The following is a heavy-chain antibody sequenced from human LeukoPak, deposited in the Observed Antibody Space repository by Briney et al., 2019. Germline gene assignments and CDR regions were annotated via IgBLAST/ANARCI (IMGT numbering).Heavy chain of an antibody. CDR1: GGSISSYY. CDR2: IYYSGST. D-gene: IGHD3-10*01. Sequence: SETLSLTCTVSGGSISSYYWSWIRQPPGKGLEWIGYIYYSGSTNYNPSLKSRVTISVDTSKNQFSLKLSSVTAADTAVYYCARLTTTVRGVILAFDIWGQGTMVTVSS. V-gene: IGHV4-59*08. CDR3: ARLTTTVRGVILAFDI. J-gene: IGHJ3*02.